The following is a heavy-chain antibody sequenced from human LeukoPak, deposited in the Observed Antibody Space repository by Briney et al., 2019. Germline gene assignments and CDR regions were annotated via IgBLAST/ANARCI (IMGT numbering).Heavy chain of an antibody. CDR2: IYYSGST. D-gene: IGHD1-26*01. J-gene: IGHJ4*02. V-gene: IGHV4-39*07. CDR1: VGSISSSSYY. CDR3: ATTTIRLGY. Sequence: PSETLSLTFTVSVGSISSSSYYWGWIRQPPGKGLEWVGSIYYSGSTYYNPSFKSRVTISVATSKNQSSLKLSSVTAADTAVYYCATTTIRLGYWGQGTLVTVSS.